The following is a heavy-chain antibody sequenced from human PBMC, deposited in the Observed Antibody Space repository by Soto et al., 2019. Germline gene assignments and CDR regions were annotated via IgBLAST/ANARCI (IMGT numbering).Heavy chain of an antibody. J-gene: IGHJ4*02. Sequence: GGSLRLSCAASGFTFSSYAMSWVRQAPGKGLEWVSAISGSGGSKYYADSVKGRFTISRDNSKNTLYLQMNSLRAEDTAVYYCARDGNSGYPYYFDYWGQGTLVTVSS. CDR3: ARDGNSGYPYYFDY. D-gene: IGHD5-12*01. V-gene: IGHV3-23*01. CDR1: GFTFSSYA. CDR2: ISGSGGSK.